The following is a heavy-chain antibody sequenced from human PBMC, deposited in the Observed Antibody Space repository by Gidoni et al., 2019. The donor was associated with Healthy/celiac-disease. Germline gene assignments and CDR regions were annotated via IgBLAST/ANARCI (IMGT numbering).Heavy chain of an antibody. D-gene: IGHD6-13*01. CDR3: ARDLALAGSSWWFDY. CDR2: ISSSSSTI. J-gene: IGHJ4*02. CDR1: GFTFSSYS. Sequence: EVQLVESGGGLVQPGGSLRLSCVASGFTFSSYSMNWVRQAPGKGLEWVSYISSSSSTIYYADSVKGRFTISRDNAKNSLYLQMNSLRAEDTAVYYCARDLALAGSSWWFDYWGQGTLVTVSS. V-gene: IGHV3-48*01.